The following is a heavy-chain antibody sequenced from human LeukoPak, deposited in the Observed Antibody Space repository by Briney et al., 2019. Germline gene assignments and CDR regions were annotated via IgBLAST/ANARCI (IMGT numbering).Heavy chain of an antibody. Sequence: ASVRVSCKASGYSFNRYGVSWVRQAPGRGLEWVGWISGSNGNTYYAQNFQGRVTMTTDVSTGTAYMDLNNLSFDDTAMYYCARSGRGTYYYFDLRGQGTLVSVSS. CDR1: GYSFNRYG. J-gene: IGHJ4*02. CDR2: ISGSNGNT. D-gene: IGHD1-26*01. CDR3: ARSGRGTYYYFDL. V-gene: IGHV1-18*01.